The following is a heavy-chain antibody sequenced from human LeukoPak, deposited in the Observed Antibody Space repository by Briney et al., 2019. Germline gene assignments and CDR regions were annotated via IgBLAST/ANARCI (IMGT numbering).Heavy chain of an antibody. J-gene: IGHJ4*02. CDR3: AKDRSCTNDICHGDFDY. V-gene: IGHV3-23*01. D-gene: IGHD2-8*01. Sequence: TGGSLRLSCAASGFTFSSYAVSWVRQARGKGLEWVSSISGSGGSTYSADSVKGRFTISRDNSKNTLYLQMNSLRAEDTALYYCAKDRSCTNDICHGDFDYWGQGTLVTVSS. CDR2: ISGSGGST. CDR1: GFTFSSYA.